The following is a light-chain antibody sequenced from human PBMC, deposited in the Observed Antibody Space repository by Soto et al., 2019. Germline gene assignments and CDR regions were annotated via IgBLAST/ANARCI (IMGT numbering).Light chain of an antibody. CDR3: QSFDRSQTYDNRLSGV. CDR2: EGS. V-gene: IGLV2-14*02. Sequence: QSVLTQPASVSGSPGQSITISCTGTSSDVGSYNLVSWYQQHPGKAPKLMIYEGSKRPSGVSNRFSGSKSGNTASLAITGLRAEDEATYYCQSFDRSQTYDNRLSGVFGGGTKLTVL. J-gene: IGLJ3*02. CDR1: SSDVGSYNL.